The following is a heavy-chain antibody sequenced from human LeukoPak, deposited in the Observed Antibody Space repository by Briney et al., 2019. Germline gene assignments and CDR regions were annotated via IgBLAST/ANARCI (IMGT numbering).Heavy chain of an antibody. J-gene: IGHJ4*02. CDR2: IIPIFGTA. Sequence: SVKVSCKASGGTFSSYAISWVRQAPGQGLEWMGGIIPIFGTANYAQKLQGRVTMTTDTSTSTAYMELGSLRSDDTAVYYCARIIVGATFDYWGQGTLVTVSS. V-gene: IGHV1-69*05. D-gene: IGHD1-26*01. CDR3: ARIIVGATFDY. CDR1: GGTFSSYA.